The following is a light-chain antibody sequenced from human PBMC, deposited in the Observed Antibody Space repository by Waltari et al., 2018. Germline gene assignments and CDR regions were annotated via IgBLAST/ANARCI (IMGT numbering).Light chain of an antibody. CDR3: NSRDRSGDVV. CDR1: RLSDYY. J-gene: IGLJ2*01. CDR2: GEN. Sequence: SSELTQDPAVSVALGKTVRITCQGDRLSDYYASWYQQKAGQAPVLVIHGENKRPSGIPDRFSGSSSGNTASLTITGAQAGDEADYYCNSRDRSGDVVFGAGTKLTV. V-gene: IGLV3-19*01.